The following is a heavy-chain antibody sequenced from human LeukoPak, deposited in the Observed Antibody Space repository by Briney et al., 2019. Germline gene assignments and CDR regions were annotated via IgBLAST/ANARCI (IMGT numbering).Heavy chain of an antibody. CDR1: GGSISTYY. CDR3: ARDRLGLPVDY. J-gene: IGHJ4*02. V-gene: IGHV4-59*01. CDR2: IYYSGSI. D-gene: IGHD5-18*01. Sequence: SSETLSLTCTVSGGSISTYYWTWIRQPPGKGLEWIGYIYYSGSINYNPSLKSRVTMSVDTSKNQFSLKLNSVTAADTAVYYCARDRLGLPVDYWGRGTLVTVSS.